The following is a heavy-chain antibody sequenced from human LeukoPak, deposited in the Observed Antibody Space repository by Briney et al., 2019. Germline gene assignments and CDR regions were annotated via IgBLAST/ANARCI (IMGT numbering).Heavy chain of an antibody. V-gene: IGHV3-23*01. CDR2: ISGSGGST. Sequence: GGSLRLSCAASGFTFSSYAMSWVRQAPGKGLEWVSAISGSGGSTYYADSVKGRLTISRDNSKNTLYLQMNSLRAEDTAVYYCAKIQLRLGELSSTQDDYWGQGTLVTVSS. J-gene: IGHJ4*02. CDR3: AKIQLRLGELSSTQDDY. D-gene: IGHD3-16*02. CDR1: GFTFSSYA.